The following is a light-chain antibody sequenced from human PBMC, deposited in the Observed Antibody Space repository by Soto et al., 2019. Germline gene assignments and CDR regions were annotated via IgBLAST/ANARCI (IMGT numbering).Light chain of an antibody. Sequence: QSALTQPASVSGSLGQSITISCTGTSGDIGIYNFVSWFQQHPGKAPKLMIYEVSNRPSGVSNRFSASKSGNTASLTISGLQAADEADYYCTSYTRSSTGVFGGGTKLTVL. CDR3: TSYTRSSTGV. V-gene: IGLV2-14*01. CDR2: EVS. CDR1: SGDIGIYNF. J-gene: IGLJ3*02.